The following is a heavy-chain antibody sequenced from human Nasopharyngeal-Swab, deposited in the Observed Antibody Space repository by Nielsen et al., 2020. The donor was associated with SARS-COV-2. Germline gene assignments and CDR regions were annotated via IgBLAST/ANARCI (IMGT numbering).Heavy chain of an antibody. D-gene: IGHD3-22*01. Sequence: VRRCPGKGLEWVSAISGGGGGTYYADSVKGRFTISRDNSKDTLYLQMHSLRAEDTAIYYCAKDAYDSSGYYYNQIEYWGQGTRVTVSS. V-gene: IGHV3-23*01. CDR2: ISGGGGGT. CDR3: AKDAYDSSGYYYNQIEY. J-gene: IGHJ4*02.